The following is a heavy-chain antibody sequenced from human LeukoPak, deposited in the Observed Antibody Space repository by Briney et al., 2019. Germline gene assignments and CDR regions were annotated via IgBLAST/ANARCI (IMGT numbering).Heavy chain of an antibody. CDR3: ARVMGAANFDY. CDR1: GGSFSAFH. V-gene: IGHV4-34*01. J-gene: IGHJ4*02. Sequence: SETLSLTCALSGGSFSAFHWTWIRQPPGQGLEWIGEINGSGKTNYNPSLKSRVTISVDTSKNQFSLKMTSVTAADTAVYYCARVMGAANFDYWGQGTLVTVSS. CDR2: INGSGKT. D-gene: IGHD1-26*01.